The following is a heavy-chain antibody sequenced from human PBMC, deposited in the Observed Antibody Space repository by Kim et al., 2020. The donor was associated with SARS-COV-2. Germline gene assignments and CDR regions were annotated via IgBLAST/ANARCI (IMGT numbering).Heavy chain of an antibody. V-gene: IGHV4-61*01. CDR3: AGVPNCGSDCYSGWIDP. CDR1: GGSVSGGNHY. Sequence: SETLSLTCTVSGGSVSGGNHYWSWIRQPPGEGLEWIGYIYYSGSTNYNPSLNSRVTISVDTSKNQFSLRLTSVTAADTAHYYCAGVPNCGSDCYSGWIDPWGQGILVTVSS. D-gene: IGHD2-21*02. CDR2: IYYSGST. J-gene: IGHJ5*02.